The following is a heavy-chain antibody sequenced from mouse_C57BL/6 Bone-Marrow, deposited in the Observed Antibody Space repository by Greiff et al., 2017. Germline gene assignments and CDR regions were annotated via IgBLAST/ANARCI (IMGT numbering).Heavy chain of an antibody. J-gene: IGHJ4*01. CDR2: INYDGSST. V-gene: IGHV5-16*01. CDR3: ARDGGYYAMDY. Sequence: DVKLVESEGGLVQPGSSMKLSCTASGFTFSDYYMAWVRPVPEKGLEWVANINYDGSSTYYLDSLKSRFIISRDNAKNILYLQMSSLKSEDTATYYCARDGGYYAMDYWGQGTSVTVSS. CDR1: GFTFSDYY.